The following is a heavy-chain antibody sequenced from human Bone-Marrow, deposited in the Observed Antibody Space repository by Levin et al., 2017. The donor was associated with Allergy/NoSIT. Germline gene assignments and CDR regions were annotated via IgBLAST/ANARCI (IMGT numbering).Heavy chain of an antibody. Sequence: ASVKVSCKASGDTFSSYDINWVRQASGQGIEWMGWMNPKSGNTVYAQKFQGRVTMTRNTSISTAYMDLSSLRSDDTAVYYCATGQGHLVGPPWGQGTLVTVSS. J-gene: IGHJ5*02. CDR3: ATGQGHLVGPP. V-gene: IGHV1-8*01. CDR1: GDTFSSYD. D-gene: IGHD6-6*01. CDR2: MNPKSGNT.